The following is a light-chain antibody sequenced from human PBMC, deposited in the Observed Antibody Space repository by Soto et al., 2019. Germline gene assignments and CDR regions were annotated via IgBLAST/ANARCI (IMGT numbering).Light chain of an antibody. CDR2: DVS. Sequence: EIVLTQSPATLSLSPGERATLSCRASQSVSSFLAWYQQKPGQAPRLLIYDVSNRATGIPARFSGSGSGTDFTLTISSLEPEDFAVYYCPQRSNWPLTFGQGTRLDTK. J-gene: IGKJ5*01. CDR1: QSVSSF. CDR3: PQRSNWPLT. V-gene: IGKV3-11*01.